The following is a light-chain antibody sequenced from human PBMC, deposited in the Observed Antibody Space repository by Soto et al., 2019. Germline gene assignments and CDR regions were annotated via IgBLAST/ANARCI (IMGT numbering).Light chain of an antibody. V-gene: IGKV1-8*01. CDR3: LQHNSYPWT. CDR2: DAS. CDR1: QDIGTY. J-gene: IGKJ1*01. Sequence: AIRMTQSPSSFSASTGDRVSITCRATQDIGTYLAWYQQIPGKAPKLLIYDASTLQTGVPSRFSGSGSGTDFTLTISSLQPEDFATYYCLQHNSYPWTFGQGTKVDIK.